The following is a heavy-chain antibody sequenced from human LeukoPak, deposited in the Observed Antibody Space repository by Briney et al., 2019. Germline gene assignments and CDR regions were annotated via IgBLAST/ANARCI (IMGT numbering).Heavy chain of an antibody. V-gene: IGHV1-2*02. CDR1: GYTFTGYY. Sequence: ASVKVSCKASGYTFTGYYMRWVRQAPGQGLEWMGWINPISGATNYAQKFQGRVTMTRDTSISTAYMELSRLRSDDTAVYYCARAIIVVVPAAISWFDPWGQGTLVTVSS. D-gene: IGHD2-2*01. CDR2: INPISGAT. CDR3: ARAIIVVVPAAISWFDP. J-gene: IGHJ5*02.